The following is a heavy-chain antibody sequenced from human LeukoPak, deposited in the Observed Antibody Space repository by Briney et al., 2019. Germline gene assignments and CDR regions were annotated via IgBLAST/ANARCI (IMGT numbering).Heavy chain of an antibody. V-gene: IGHV3-7*01. Sequence: GGSLRLSCAASGLTFSSYWMSWVRQAPGKGLEWVANINQDGSEKYYVDSVKGRFTISRDNAKNSLYLQMNSLTVEDTAVYYCARERAAAENYMDVWGKGTTVTVSS. J-gene: IGHJ6*03. CDR1: GLTFSSYW. CDR2: INQDGSEK. CDR3: ARERAAAENYMDV. D-gene: IGHD6-13*01.